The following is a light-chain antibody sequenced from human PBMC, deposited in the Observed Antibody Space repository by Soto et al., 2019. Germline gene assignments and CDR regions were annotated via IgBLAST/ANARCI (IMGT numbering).Light chain of an antibody. CDR2: GAS. Sequence: EIVLTQSPGTLSLSPGERVTLSCRASQSVTRSFLAWYQQKPGQAPRLLIYGASTRATGIPDRFSGSGSGTDFTITISRLEPEDFAGYYCHQYGSSPQAFGPGTKVDIK. J-gene: IGKJ3*01. V-gene: IGKV3-20*01. CDR1: QSVTRSF. CDR3: HQYGSSPQA.